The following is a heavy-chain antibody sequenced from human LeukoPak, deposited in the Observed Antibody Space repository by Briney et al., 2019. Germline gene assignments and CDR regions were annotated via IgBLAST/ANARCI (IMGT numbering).Heavy chain of an antibody. CDR3: ARVSGMWELLAHDAFDI. V-gene: IGHV4-59*01. Sequence: SETLSLTCTVSGGSISSYYWSWIRQPPGKGLEWIGYIYYSGSTNYNPSLKSRVTISVDTSKNQFSLKLSSVTAADTAVYYCARVSGMWELLAHDAFDIWGQGTMVTVSS. J-gene: IGHJ3*02. CDR1: GGSISSYY. D-gene: IGHD1-26*01. CDR2: IYYSGST.